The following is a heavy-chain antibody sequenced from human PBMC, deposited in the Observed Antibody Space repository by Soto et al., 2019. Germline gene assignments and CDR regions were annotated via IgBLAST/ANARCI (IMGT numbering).Heavy chain of an antibody. J-gene: IGHJ4*02. D-gene: IGHD1-26*01. CDR3: ARHHVRGRTIAGAAEF. Sequence: TLSLTSTVSGGTVISRGCYWSWNREHRGRCVEWIGYIYYTGSTYYNPSLKSRLAISVDTSKNQLFLNLSSVTAADTAMYYCARHHVRGRTIAGAAEFWGQGTLVTVSS. CDR1: GGTVISRGCY. CDR2: IYYTGST. V-gene: IGHV4-31*03.